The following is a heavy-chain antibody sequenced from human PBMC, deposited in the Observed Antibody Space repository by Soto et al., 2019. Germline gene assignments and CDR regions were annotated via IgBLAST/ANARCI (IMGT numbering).Heavy chain of an antibody. Sequence: PSETLSLTCDVSGDTISTGGYTWAWIRQPPGKALEWIGHTYHSGNPYYNPSLKSRVTLSVDTSTNQCSLTLSSMTAADTAVYYCARCIAALGPIDYWGQGTLVTVSS. CDR1: GDTISTGGYT. D-gene: IGHD6-13*01. J-gene: IGHJ4*02. CDR2: TYHSGNP. CDR3: ARCIAALGPIDY. V-gene: IGHV4-30-2*02.